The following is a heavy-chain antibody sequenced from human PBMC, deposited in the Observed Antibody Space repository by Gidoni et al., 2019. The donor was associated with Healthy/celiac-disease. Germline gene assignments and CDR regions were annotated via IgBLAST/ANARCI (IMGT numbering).Heavy chain of an antibody. CDR2: ISYDGSNK. CDR3: AREGILTAGFDY. J-gene: IGHJ4*02. CDR1: GFTFSSYA. D-gene: IGHD3-9*01. Sequence: QVQLVESGGGVVQPWRSLRLSCAASGFTFSSYAMHWVRQAPGKGLEWVAVISYDGSNKYYADSVKGRFTISRDNSKNTLYLQMNSLRAEDTAVYYCAREGILTAGFDYWGQGTLVTVSS. V-gene: IGHV3-30-3*01.